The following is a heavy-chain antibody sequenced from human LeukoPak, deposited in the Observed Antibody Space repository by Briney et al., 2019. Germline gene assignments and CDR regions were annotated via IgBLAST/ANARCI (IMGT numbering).Heavy chain of an antibody. V-gene: IGHV4-39*02. CDR3: ARDYGDYDHYYMDV. Sequence: KSSETLSLTCTVSGGSISSNSYYWGWIRQSPGKGLEWIGSIYYSGSTYYNPSLKSRVTISVDTSKNQFSLKLSSVTAADTAMYYCARDYGDYDHYYMDVWGKGTTVTVSS. CDR1: GGSISSNSYY. J-gene: IGHJ6*03. CDR2: IYYSGST. D-gene: IGHD4-17*01.